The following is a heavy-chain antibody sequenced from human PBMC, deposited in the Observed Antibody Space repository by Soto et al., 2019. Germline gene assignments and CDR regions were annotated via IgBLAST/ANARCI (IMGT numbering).Heavy chain of an antibody. D-gene: IGHD2-15*01. J-gene: IGHJ4*02. V-gene: IGHV1-18*01. Sequence: QVQLVQSGAEVKKPGASVKVSCKASGYTFTSYGISWVRQAPGQGLEWMGWISAYNGNTNYAQKLQGRVTMTTDTSTSTAYMELRSLRSDDTAVYYCARVLLGEIVVVVAATDFDYWGQGTLVTVSS. CDR3: ARVLLGEIVVVVAATDFDY. CDR2: ISAYNGNT. CDR1: GYTFTSYG.